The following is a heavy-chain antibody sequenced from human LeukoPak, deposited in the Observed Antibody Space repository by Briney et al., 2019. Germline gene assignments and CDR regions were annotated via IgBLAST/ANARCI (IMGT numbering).Heavy chain of an antibody. CDR2: IIPIFGTA. CDR3: ARSCSGGSCYLRYYFDY. D-gene: IGHD2-15*01. V-gene: IGHV1-69*05. Sequence: SVKVSCKASGGTFSSYAISWVRQAPGQGLEWMGRIIPIFGTANYAQKFQGRVTITTDESTSTAYMELSSLRSEDTAVYYCARSCSGGSCYLRYYFDYWGQGTLVTVSS. J-gene: IGHJ4*02. CDR1: GGTFSSYA.